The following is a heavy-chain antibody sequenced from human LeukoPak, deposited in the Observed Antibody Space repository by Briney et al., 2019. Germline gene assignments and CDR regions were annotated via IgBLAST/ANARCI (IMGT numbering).Heavy chain of an antibody. Sequence: TGGSLRLSCTASGFTFGDYVMSWVDQAPGKGLEWVGFIRSKAYGGTTEYAASVKGRFTISRHDSKSIAYLQMNSLKTEDTAVYYCTRGKYYDFWSGYYPDYWGQGTLVTVSS. V-gene: IGHV3-49*04. CDR1: GFTFGDYV. J-gene: IGHJ4*02. CDR2: IRSKAYGGTT. CDR3: TRGKYYDFWSGYYPDY. D-gene: IGHD3-3*01.